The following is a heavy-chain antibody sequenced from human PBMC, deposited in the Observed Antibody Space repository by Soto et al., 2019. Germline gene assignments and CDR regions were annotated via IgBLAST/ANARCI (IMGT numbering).Heavy chain of an antibody. D-gene: IGHD3-10*01. Sequence: SDTLSLTCTVSGGSISRSSYYWGWIRQPPGKGLEWIGSIYYSGSTYYNPSLKSRVTISVDTSKNQFSLKLSSVTAADTAVYYCARQDYYGSGSYFNWFDPWGQGTLVTVSS. CDR3: ARQDYYGSGSYFNWFDP. V-gene: IGHV4-39*01. CDR2: IYYSGST. CDR1: GGSISRSSYY. J-gene: IGHJ5*02.